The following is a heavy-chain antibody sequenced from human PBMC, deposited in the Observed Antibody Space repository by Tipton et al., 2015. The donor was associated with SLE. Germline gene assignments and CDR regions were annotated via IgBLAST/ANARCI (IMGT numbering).Heavy chain of an antibody. V-gene: IGHV4-59*08. Sequence: TLSLTCTVSGGSISSYYWSWIRQPPGKGLEWIGYIHHSGSTSYSPSLRSRVTISVDTSKNRLSLKVNSVTAADTAVYFCARLGSTTYWPLDGFYFDYWGQGTRFTVSS. CDR1: GGSISSYY. D-gene: IGHD2/OR15-2a*01. CDR3: ARLGSTTYWPLDGFYFDY. CDR2: IHHSGST. J-gene: IGHJ4*02.